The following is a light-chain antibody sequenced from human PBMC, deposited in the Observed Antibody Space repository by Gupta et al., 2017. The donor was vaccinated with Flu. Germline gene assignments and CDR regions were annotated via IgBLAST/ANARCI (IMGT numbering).Light chain of an antibody. CDR3: YSSETIGNYRV. Sequence: MMTVSGDAVTIKYVYWYHQKACPSPLLLIYEERKRFSGIPERFSGSSSGTIATFTISGAQVEDAADYYCYSSETIGNYRVFGGGTILTVL. CDR1: AVTIKY. CDR2: EER. V-gene: IGLV3-10*01. J-gene: IGLJ3*02.